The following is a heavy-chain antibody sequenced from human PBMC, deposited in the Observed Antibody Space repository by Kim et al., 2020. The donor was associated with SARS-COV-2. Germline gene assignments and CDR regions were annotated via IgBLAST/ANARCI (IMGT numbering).Heavy chain of an antibody. CDR3: ARDGYYYGSGTLSRGYNWFDP. V-gene: IGHV4-39*07. CDR1: GGSISSSSYY. D-gene: IGHD3-10*01. Sequence: SETLSLTCTVSGGSISSSSYYWGWIRQPPGKGLEWIGSIYYSGSTYYNPSLKSRVTISVDTSKNQFSLKLSSVTAADTAVYYCARDGYYYGSGTLSRGYNWFDPWGQGTLVTVSS. J-gene: IGHJ5*02. CDR2: IYYSGST.